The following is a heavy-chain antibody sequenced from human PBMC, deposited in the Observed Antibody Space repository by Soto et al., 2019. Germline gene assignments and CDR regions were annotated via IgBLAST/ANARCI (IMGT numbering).Heavy chain of an antibody. J-gene: IGHJ4*02. Sequence: QVRLQESVPGLVEPSGTLSLTCTVSGGSIYTDDCWTWFRQTPGKGLEWIGEVHQLVGTNYNTSLRRRVTISIDKSKNQFSLELTSVTAAAPAVYYCANWGGLNFPRLYWGPGTLVAVSS. CDR2: VHQLVGT. CDR1: GGSIYTDDC. CDR3: ANWGGLNFPRLY. D-gene: IGHD3-16*01. V-gene: IGHV4-4*02.